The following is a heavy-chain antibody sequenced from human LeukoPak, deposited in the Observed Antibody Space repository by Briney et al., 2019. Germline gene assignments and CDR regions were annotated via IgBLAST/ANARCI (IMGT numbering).Heavy chain of an antibody. Sequence: PSETLSLTCTVSGGSISSYYWIWIPHPPGKGLEWIGYIYYSGSTNYNPSLKGRVTISVDPSKNQSSLKLSSVTAADTAVYYCARSYDILTGYYRGYFDYWGQGTLVTVSS. CDR2: IYYSGST. D-gene: IGHD3-9*01. J-gene: IGHJ4*02. CDR1: GGSISSYY. V-gene: IGHV4-59*01. CDR3: ARSYDILTGYYRGYFDY.